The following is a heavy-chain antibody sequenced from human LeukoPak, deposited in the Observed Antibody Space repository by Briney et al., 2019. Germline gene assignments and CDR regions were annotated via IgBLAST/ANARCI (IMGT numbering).Heavy chain of an antibody. D-gene: IGHD2-15*01. Sequence: SETLSLTCTVSGGSISSGSYYWSWIRQPAGKGLEWIGRIYTSGSTNYNPSLKSRVTISVGTSKNQFSLKLSSVTAADTAVYYCARIHCSGGSCYSERFDPWGQGTLVTVSS. CDR2: IYTSGST. J-gene: IGHJ5*02. V-gene: IGHV4-61*02. CDR1: GGSISSGSYY. CDR3: ARIHCSGGSCYSERFDP.